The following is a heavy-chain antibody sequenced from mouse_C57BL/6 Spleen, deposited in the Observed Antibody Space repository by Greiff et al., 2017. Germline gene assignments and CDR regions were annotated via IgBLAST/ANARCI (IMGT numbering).Heavy chain of an antibody. CDR3: ARRDGSSPAWFAY. CDR2: IDPSDSET. D-gene: IGHD1-1*01. J-gene: IGHJ3*01. CDR1: GYTFTSYW. V-gene: IGHV1-52*01. Sequence: QVQLQQPGAELVRPGSSVKLSCKASGYTFTSYWMHWVQQRPIQGLEWIGNIDPSDSETHYNQKFKDKATLTVDKSSSTAYMQLSSLTSEDSAVYYCARRDGSSPAWFAYWGQGTLVTVSA.